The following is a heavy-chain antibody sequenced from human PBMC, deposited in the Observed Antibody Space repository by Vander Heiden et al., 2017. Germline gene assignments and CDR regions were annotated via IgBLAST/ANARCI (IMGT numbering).Heavy chain of an antibody. Sequence: QVHLVESGGGVVQLGRSLGLSCAASGFTVSSYGMHWGRQAPGKGLEWLAIIWNDGSDQRYADFVKGRFTISRDNSKNTLHLQMNSLRDEDTATYYCARGCGVACYYIDSWGQGTLVTVSS. CDR1: GFTVSSYG. V-gene: IGHV3-33*01. CDR3: ARGCGVACYYIDS. D-gene: IGHD2-21*01. CDR2: IWNDGSDQ. J-gene: IGHJ4*02.